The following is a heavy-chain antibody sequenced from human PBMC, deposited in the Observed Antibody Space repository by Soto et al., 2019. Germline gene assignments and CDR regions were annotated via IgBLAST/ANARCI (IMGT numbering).Heavy chain of an antibody. CDR1: GDSVSSNSAA. Sequence: SPTRSLPYAISGDSVSSNSAAWNLIRQSPSRGLEWLGRTYYRSKWYNDYAVSVKSRITINPDTSKNQFSLQLNSVTPEDTAVYYCARTYYDFWSGYYKSVYYFDYWGQGTLVTVSS. CDR3: ARTYYDFWSGYYKSVYYFDY. D-gene: IGHD3-3*01. CDR2: TYYRSKWYN. J-gene: IGHJ4*02. V-gene: IGHV6-1*01.